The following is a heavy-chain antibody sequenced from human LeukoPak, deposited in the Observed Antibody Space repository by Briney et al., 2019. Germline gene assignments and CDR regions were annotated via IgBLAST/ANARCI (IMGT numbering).Heavy chain of an antibody. V-gene: IGHV4-4*07. CDR2: IYTSGST. D-gene: IGHD3-10*01. CDR3: ARDYYSMVRGPTRGFDP. Sequence: SETLSLTCTVSGGSISSYYWSWIRQPAGKGLEWVGRIYTSGSTNYNPSLKSRVTMSVDTSKNQFSLKLSSVTAADTAVYYCARDYYSMVRGPTRGFDPWGQGTLVTVSS. CDR1: GGSISSYY. J-gene: IGHJ5*02.